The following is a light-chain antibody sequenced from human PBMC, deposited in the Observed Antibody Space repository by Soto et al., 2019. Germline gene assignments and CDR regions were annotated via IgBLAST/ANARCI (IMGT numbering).Light chain of an antibody. Sequence: EIVMTQSPATLSISPGERATLSCRASQNVSSNLGWYQQKPGQAPRLLIYGASTRATDIPARFSGSGSGTEFTLTISSLQSEDFAVYYCQQYNNWPRTFGQGTKLEIK. V-gene: IGKV3-15*01. CDR2: GAS. J-gene: IGKJ2*01. CDR1: QNVSSN. CDR3: QQYNNWPRT.